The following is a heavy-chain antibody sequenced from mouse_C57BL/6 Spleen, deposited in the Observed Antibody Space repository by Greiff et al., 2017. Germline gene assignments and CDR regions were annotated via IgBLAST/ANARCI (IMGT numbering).Heavy chain of an antibody. D-gene: IGHD2-2*01. Sequence: VQLQQPGAELVKPGASVKLSCKASGSTFTSYWMHWVKQRPGRGLEWIGRIDPNSGGTKYNEKIKSKATLTVDKPSSTAYMQLSSLTSEDSAVYWCAGVGNAYDKAVDVWGPGTLVTVSS. J-gene: IGHJ1*01. CDR1: GSTFTSYW. V-gene: IGHV1-72*01. CDR3: AGVGNAYDKAVDV. CDR2: IDPNSGGT.